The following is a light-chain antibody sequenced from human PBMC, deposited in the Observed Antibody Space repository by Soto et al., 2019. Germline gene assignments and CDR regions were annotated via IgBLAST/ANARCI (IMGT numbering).Light chain of an antibody. CDR2: GDN. CDR3: AAWDGSLNNVL. J-gene: IGLJ2*01. Sequence: QSVLTQPPSASGTPGQRVTISCSGSASSIGTHTVNWYRQLPGTAPKLLIYGDNQRPSGVPDRFSGSKSGTSASLAISGLKSEDEAEYYCAAWDGSLNNVLFGGGTKLTVL. V-gene: IGLV1-44*01. CDR1: ASSIGTHT.